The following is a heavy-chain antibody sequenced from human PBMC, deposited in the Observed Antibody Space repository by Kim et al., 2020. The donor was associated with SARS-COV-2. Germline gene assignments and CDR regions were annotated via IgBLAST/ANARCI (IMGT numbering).Heavy chain of an antibody. CDR3: ARKVDNWTYRGFDP. J-gene: IGHJ5*02. Sequence: APQVQGRVTHTADESKGTAYMELSSLRSEDTAVYYCARKVDNWTYRGFDPWGQGTLVTVSS. V-gene: IGHV1-69*01. D-gene: IGHD1-7*01.